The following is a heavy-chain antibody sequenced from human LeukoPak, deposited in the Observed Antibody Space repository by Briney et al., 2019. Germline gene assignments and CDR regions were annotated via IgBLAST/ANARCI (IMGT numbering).Heavy chain of an antibody. CDR2: ISSSGSTI. J-gene: IGHJ6*02. CDR3: ARTALYCSGGSCYLNYYYYGMDV. CDR1: GFTFSDYY. Sequence: KPGGSLRLSCAASGFTFSDYYMSWIRQAPGKGLEWVSYISSSGSTIYYADSVKGRFTISRDNAKNSLYLQMNSLRAEDTAVYYCARTALYCSGGSCYLNYYYYGMDVWGQGTTVTVSS. D-gene: IGHD2-15*01. V-gene: IGHV3-11*01.